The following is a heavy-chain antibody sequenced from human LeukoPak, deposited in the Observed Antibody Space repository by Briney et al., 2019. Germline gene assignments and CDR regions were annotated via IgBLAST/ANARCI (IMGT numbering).Heavy chain of an antibody. CDR3: ARAATSGLEGSS. D-gene: IGHD1-26*01. CDR1: GGSISSYY. V-gene: IGHV4-4*09. Sequence: PSETLSLTCTVSGGSISSYYWSWIRQPPGKGLEWIGYIYTSGSTNYNPSLKSRVTISVDTSKNQFSLKLSSVTAADTAVYYCARAATSGLEGSSWGQGTLVTVSS. CDR2: IYTSGST. J-gene: IGHJ4*02.